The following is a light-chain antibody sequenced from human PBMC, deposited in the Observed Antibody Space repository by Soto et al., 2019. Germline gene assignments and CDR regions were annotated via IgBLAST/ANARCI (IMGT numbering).Light chain of an antibody. J-gene: IGKJ5*01. V-gene: IGKV3-11*01. CDR3: QQRSNWPPIT. CDR2: DAS. CDR1: QSVSSY. Sequence: EIVLTQSPATLSLSPWERATLSFMASQSVSSYLAWYQQKPGQAPRLLIYDASNRATGIPARFSGSGSGTDFTLTISSLEPEDFAVYYCQQRSNWPPITFGPGTRLEIK.